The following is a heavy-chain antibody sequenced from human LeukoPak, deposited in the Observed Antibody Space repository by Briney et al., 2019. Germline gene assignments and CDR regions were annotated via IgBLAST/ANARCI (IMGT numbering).Heavy chain of an antibody. CDR2: IIPIFGTA. D-gene: IGHD3-16*02. J-gene: IGHJ4*02. V-gene: IGHV1-69*05. CDR3: ARESDYVWGSYRF. Sequence: SVKVSCKASGGTSSSYAISWVRQAPGQGLEWMGGIIPIFGTANYAQKFQGRVTITTDESTSTAYMELSSLRSEDTAVYYCARESDYVWGSYRFWGQGTLVTVSS. CDR1: GGTSSSYA.